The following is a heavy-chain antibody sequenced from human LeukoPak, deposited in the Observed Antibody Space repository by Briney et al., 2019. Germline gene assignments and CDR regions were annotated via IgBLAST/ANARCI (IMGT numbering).Heavy chain of an antibody. Sequence: SETLSLTCAVYGGSFSGYYWSWIRQPPGKGLEWIGEINHSGSTNYNPSLKSRVTISVDTSKNQFSLKLSSVTAADTAVYYCARVGPRAWIRHSSGWHWDYWGQGTLVTVSS. CDR3: ARVGPRAWIRHSSGWHWDY. J-gene: IGHJ4*02. CDR2: INHSGST. D-gene: IGHD6-19*01. CDR1: GGSFSGYY. V-gene: IGHV4-34*01.